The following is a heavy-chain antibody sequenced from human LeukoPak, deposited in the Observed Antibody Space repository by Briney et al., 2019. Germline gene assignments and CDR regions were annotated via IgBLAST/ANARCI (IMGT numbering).Heavy chain of an antibody. V-gene: IGHV4-34*01. CDR3: ARLIGTRPPFDY. CDR2: INHSGST. CDR1: GGSFSGYY. J-gene: IGHJ4*02. Sequence: PSEILSLTCAVYGGSFSGYYWSWIRQPPGKGLEWIGEINHSGSTNYNPSLKSRVTISVDTSKNQFSLKLSSVTAADTAVYYCARLIGTRPPFDYWGQGTLVTVSS.